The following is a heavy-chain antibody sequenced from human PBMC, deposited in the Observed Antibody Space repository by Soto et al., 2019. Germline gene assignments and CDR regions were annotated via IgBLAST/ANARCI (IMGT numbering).Heavy chain of an antibody. V-gene: IGHV3-21*01. CDR1: GFTFSSYS. J-gene: IGHJ4*02. CDR2: ISSSSSYI. D-gene: IGHD3-16*02. Sequence: EVQLVESGGGLVKPGGSLRLSCAASGFTFSSYSMNWVRQAPGKGLEWVSSISSSSSYIYYADSVKGRFTISRDNAKNSLYLQMNSLRAEDTAVYYCARDHRADYDYVWGSYRQNDYWGQRTLVTVSS. CDR3: ARDHRADYDYVWGSYRQNDY.